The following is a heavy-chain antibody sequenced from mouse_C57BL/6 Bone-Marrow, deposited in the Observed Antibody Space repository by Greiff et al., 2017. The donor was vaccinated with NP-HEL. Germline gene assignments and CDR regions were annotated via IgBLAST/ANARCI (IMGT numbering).Heavy chain of an antibody. Sequence: VQLQQSGAELVRPGTSVKMSCKASGYTFTNYWIGWAKQRPGHGLEWIGDIYPGGGYTNYNEKFKGKATLTAYKSSSTAYMQFSSLTSEDSAIYYCARDWGLRWYFDVWGTGTTVTVSS. CDR1: GYTFTNYW. D-gene: IGHD2-4*01. CDR3: ARDWGLRWYFDV. CDR2: IYPGGGYT. V-gene: IGHV1-63*01. J-gene: IGHJ1*03.